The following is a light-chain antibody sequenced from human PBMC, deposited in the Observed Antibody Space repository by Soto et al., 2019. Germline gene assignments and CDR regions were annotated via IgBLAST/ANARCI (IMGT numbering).Light chain of an antibody. CDR1: SNDVAYYNY. Sequence: QSALTQPASVSGSPRQSITISCTGTSNDVAYYNYVSWFQQHPGKAPKLMIYEVINRPSGVSNRFSGSKSGDTASLTISGLQAEDEADYYCSSYTTSTTWVFGGGTKLTVL. CDR3: SSYTTSTTWV. V-gene: IGLV2-14*01. J-gene: IGLJ3*02. CDR2: EVI.